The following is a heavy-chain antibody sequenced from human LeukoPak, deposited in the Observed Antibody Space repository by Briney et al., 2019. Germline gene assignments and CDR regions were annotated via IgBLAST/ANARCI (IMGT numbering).Heavy chain of an antibody. CDR2: ISYDGSDK. CDR3: ARGGAVPTINYFDS. J-gene: IGHJ4*02. D-gene: IGHD5-12*01. CDR1: GFTFSSYG. V-gene: IGHV3-30*03. Sequence: GGSLRLSCAASGFTFSSYGMHWVRQAPGKGLEWVAVISYDGSDKNYADSVKGRFTIFRDNSKSTLYLQMNSLRAEDTAVYYCARGGAVPTINYFDSWGQGTLVTVSS.